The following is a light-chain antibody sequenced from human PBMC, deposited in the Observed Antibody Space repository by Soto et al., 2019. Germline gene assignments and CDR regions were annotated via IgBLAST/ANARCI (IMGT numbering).Light chain of an antibody. J-gene: IGKJ4*01. Sequence: EIVLTQSPATLSLSPGERATLSCRASQSVSSYLAWYQQKPGQAPRLLIYDASNRATGIPARFSGSGCGTDFTLTSSSLEREDFAGYYCQQPAGAFGGGTKVEIK. CDR3: QQPAGA. CDR2: DAS. CDR1: QSVSSY. V-gene: IGKV3-11*01.